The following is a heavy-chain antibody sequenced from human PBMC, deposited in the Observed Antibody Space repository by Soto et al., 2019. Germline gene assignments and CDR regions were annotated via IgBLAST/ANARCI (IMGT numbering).Heavy chain of an antibody. D-gene: IGHD4-17*01. Sequence: GGSLRLSCAASGFPFSSYAMSWVRQAPGKGLEWVSAISGSGGSTYYADSVKGRFTISRDNSKNQFSLRLSSVTAADTAVYYCATRSGDYVGWFDPWGQGTRVTVSS. V-gene: IGHV3-23*01. CDR3: ATRSGDYVGWFDP. CDR2: ISGSGGST. J-gene: IGHJ5*02. CDR1: GFPFSSYA.